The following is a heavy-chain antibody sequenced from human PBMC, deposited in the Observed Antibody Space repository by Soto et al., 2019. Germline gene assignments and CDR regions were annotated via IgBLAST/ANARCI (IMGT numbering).Heavy chain of an antibody. J-gene: IGHJ3*02. V-gene: IGHV1-18*01. Sequence: VASVKVSCKASGYTFTSYGISWVRRAPGQGLEWMGRISAYNGNTNYAQKLQGRVTMTTDTSTSTAYMELRSLRSDDTAVYYCARETIFGVVMDAFDIWGQGTMVTVSS. CDR2: ISAYNGNT. CDR1: GYTFTSYG. CDR3: ARETIFGVVMDAFDI. D-gene: IGHD3-3*01.